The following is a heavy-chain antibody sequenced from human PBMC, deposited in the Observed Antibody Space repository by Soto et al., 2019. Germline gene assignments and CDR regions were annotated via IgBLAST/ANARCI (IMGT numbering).Heavy chain of an antibody. Sequence: EVQLLDSGGGLVQPGGSLRLSCAASGFTVIGNYMTWVRQAPGKGLEWVSLIYASGNTYYPDSVKGRFTISRDNSKNTLYLQMNSLRVEDTAVYYCARRYSSGWHFDYWGQGTLVTVSS. CDR3: ARRYSSGWHFDY. V-gene: IGHV3-66*04. CDR1: GFTVIGNY. CDR2: IYASGNT. D-gene: IGHD6-19*01. J-gene: IGHJ4*02.